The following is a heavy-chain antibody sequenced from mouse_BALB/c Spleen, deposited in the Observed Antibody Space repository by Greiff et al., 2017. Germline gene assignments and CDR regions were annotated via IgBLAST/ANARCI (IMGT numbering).Heavy chain of an antibody. CDR3: AREGAYYDYYYAMDY. V-gene: IGHV1-20*02. J-gene: IGHJ4*01. CDR2: INPYNGDT. Sequence: EVMLVESGPELVKPGASVKISCKASGYSFTGYFMNWVMQSHGKSLEWIGRINPYNGDTFYNQKFKGKATLTVDKSSSTAHMELRSLASEDSAVYYCAREGAYYDYYYAMDYWGQGTSVTVSS. CDR1: GYSFTGYF. D-gene: IGHD2-4*01.